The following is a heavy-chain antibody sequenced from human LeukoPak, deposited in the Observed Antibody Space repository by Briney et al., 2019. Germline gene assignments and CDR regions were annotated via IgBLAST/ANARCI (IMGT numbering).Heavy chain of an antibody. CDR2: IYYSGST. D-gene: IGHD3-22*01. CDR1: GDSLSSVTHY. J-gene: IGHJ5*01. V-gene: IGHV4-39*07. Sequence: PSETLSLTCSVSGDSLSSVTHYWGWIRKSPGKGLEWLGSIYYSGSTHYNPSLKSRITLSVDTSRNQFSLQLRSVTAADTAVYYCARNSRGDGHPRRYKWFDSWGQGILVTVSS. CDR3: ARNSRGDGHPRRYKWFDS.